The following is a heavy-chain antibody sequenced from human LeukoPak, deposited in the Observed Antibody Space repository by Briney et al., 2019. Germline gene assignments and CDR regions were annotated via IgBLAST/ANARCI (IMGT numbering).Heavy chain of an antibody. CDR3: ARSLSPYDILTGYYFGFDY. Sequence: SETLSLTCAVYGGSFSGYYWSWIRQHPGKGLEWIGYIYYSGSTYYNPSLKSRVTISVDTSKNQFSLKLSSVTAADTAVYYCARSLSPYDILTGYYFGFDYWGQGTLVTVSS. D-gene: IGHD3-9*01. J-gene: IGHJ4*02. V-gene: IGHV4-31*11. CDR1: GGSFSGYY. CDR2: IYYSGST.